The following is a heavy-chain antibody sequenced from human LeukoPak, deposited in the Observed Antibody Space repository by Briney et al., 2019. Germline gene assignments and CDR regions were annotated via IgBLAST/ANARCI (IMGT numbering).Heavy chain of an antibody. V-gene: IGHV4-39*07. J-gene: IGHJ5*02. CDR2: IYYSGST. D-gene: IGHD3-3*01. CDR3: ARDRTDLTIFGEPENTANWFDP. Sequence: TSETLSLTCTVSGGSISSSSYFWGWIRQPPGKGLEWIGTIYYSGSTYYSPSLQSRVTISADTSENQFSLKLSSVTAADTAVYYCARDRTDLTIFGEPENTANWFDPWGQGTLVTVSS. CDR1: GGSISSSSYF.